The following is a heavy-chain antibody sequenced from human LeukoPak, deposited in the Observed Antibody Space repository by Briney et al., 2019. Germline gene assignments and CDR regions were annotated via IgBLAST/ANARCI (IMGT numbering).Heavy chain of an antibody. J-gene: IGHJ4*02. V-gene: IGHV3-21*01. Sequence: GGSLRLSCAAPGFTFSSYSMNWVRQAPGKGLEWVSSISSSSSYIYYADSVKGRFTISRDNAKNSLYLQMNSLRAEDTAVYYCAREDCSSTSCSFDYWGQGTLVTVSS. CDR3: AREDCSSTSCSFDY. D-gene: IGHD2-2*01. CDR2: ISSSSSYI. CDR1: GFTFSSYS.